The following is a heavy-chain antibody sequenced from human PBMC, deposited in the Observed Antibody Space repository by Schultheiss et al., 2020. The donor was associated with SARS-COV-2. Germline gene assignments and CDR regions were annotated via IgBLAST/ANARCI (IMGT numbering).Heavy chain of an antibody. J-gene: IGHJ6*03. CDR1: GGSISSYY. D-gene: IGHD3-3*01. V-gene: IGHV4-59*01. Sequence: SQTLSLTCAVSGGSISSYYWSWIRQPPGKGLEWIWYIYYSGSTNYNPSHKSRVTISVDTSKNQFSLKLSSVTAADTAVYYCARDGNYDFWSGYYQYYMDVLSKGTTVTVSS. CDR3: ARDGNYDFWSGYYQYYMDV. CDR2: IYYSGST.